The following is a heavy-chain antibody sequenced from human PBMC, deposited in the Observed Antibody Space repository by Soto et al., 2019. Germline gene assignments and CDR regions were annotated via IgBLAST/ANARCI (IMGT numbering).Heavy chain of an antibody. D-gene: IGHD6-6*01. CDR3: ARYSSSSYYYYYYMDV. CDR2: IYYSGST. CDR1: GGSISSYY. V-gene: IGHV4-59*01. J-gene: IGHJ6*03. Sequence: SETLPVTCTVSGGSISSYYWSWIRQPPGKGLEWIGYIYYSGSTNYNPPLKSRVTISVDTSKNQFSLKLSSVTAADTAVYYCARYSSSSYYYYYYMDVWGKGTTVT.